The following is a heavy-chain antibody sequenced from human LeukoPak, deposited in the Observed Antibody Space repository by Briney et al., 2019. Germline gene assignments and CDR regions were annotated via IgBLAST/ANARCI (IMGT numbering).Heavy chain of an antibody. D-gene: IGHD2-8*01. Sequence: SETLSLTCAVYGGSFSGYYWSWIRQPPGKGLEWIGEINHSGSTNYNPSLKSRVTISVDTSKNQFSLKLSSVTAADTAVYYCARLVLGYCTNGVCYRWFDPWGQGTLVTVSS. CDR1: GGSFSGYY. CDR3: ARLVLGYCTNGVCYRWFDP. J-gene: IGHJ5*02. V-gene: IGHV4-34*01. CDR2: INHSGST.